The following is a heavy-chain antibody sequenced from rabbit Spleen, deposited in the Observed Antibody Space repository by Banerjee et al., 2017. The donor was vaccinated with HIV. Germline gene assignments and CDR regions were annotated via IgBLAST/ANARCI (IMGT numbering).Heavy chain of an antibody. CDR1: EFSFSENVY. V-gene: IGHV1S40*01. Sequence: QSLEESGGGLVKPGASLTLTCTASEFSFSENVYMCWVRQAPGKGLEWIACIYISTGNTYYASWAKGRFTISKTSSTTVTLQMTSLTVADTATYFCAREKSGNQGYDLWGPGTLVTVS. J-gene: IGHJ6*01. CDR3: AREKSGNQGYDL. CDR2: IYISTGNT. D-gene: IGHD6-1*01.